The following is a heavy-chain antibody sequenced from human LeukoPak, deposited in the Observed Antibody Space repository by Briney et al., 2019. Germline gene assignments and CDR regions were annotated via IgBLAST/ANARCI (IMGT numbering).Heavy chain of an antibody. V-gene: IGHV3-48*03. CDR1: GFTFSSYE. CDR3: ARGAERWLQFAAFDI. CDR2: ISSSGSTI. D-gene: IGHD5-24*01. J-gene: IGHJ3*02. Sequence: GGSLRLSCAAPGFTFSSYEMNWVRQAPGKGLEWVSYISSSGSTIYYADSVKGRFTISRDNAKNSLYLQMNSLRAEDTAVYYCARGAERWLQFAAFDIWGQGTMVTVSS.